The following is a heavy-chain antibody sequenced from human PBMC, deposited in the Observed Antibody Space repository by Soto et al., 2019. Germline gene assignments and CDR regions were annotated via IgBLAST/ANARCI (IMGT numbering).Heavy chain of an antibody. CDR3: ARGSGTYLY. CDR2: VYSSGST. J-gene: IGHJ4*02. V-gene: IGHV3-53*01. Sequence: EVQLVESGGGLIQPGGSLRLSCAVSGFTVTSNYMSWVRQAPGRGLECVSVVYSSGSTYYADSVMGRFTISRDTSKNTLYLQMNSLRAADTAVYYCARGSGTYLYWGQGTLVTVSS. D-gene: IGHD1-26*01. CDR1: GFTVTSNY.